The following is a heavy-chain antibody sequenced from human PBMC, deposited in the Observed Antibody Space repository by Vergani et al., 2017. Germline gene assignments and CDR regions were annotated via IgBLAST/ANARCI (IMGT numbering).Heavy chain of an antibody. J-gene: IGHJ6*03. CDR3: AKEGGYSGYDNYYYYYMDV. Sequence: EVQLVESGGGLVQPGGSLRLSCAASGFTFSSYWMHWVRQAPGKGLVWVSRINSDGSSTSYADSVKGRFTISRDNAKNTLYLQMNSLRAEDTAVYYCAKEGGYSGYDNYYYYYMDVWGKGTTVTVSS. CDR2: INSDGSST. V-gene: IGHV3-74*01. CDR1: GFTFSSYW. D-gene: IGHD5-12*01.